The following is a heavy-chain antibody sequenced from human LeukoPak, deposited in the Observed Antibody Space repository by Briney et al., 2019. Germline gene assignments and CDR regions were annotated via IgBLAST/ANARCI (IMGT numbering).Heavy chain of an antibody. CDR1: GGTFSSYD. CDR3: ATSITIRDDAFDI. D-gene: IGHD3-10*01. Sequence: SVKVSCKASGGTFSSYDISWVRQAPGQGLEWMGGIMPMFGKANYAQKFQGRVTTTADKATSTAYMELSSLRSEDTAVYYCATSITIRDDAFDIWGQGTMVTVSS. CDR2: IMPMFGKA. V-gene: IGHV1-69*06. J-gene: IGHJ3*02.